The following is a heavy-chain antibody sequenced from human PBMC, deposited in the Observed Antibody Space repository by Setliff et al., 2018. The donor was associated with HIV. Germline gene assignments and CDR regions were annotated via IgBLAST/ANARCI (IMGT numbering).Heavy chain of an antibody. J-gene: IGHJ4*02. CDR2: INTNPGNP. CDR3: ASGCLIGGSGPCRNFEF. V-gene: IGHV7-4-1*02. CDR1: GYTFTSYA. Sequence: ASVKVSCKASGYTFTSYAMNWVRQAPGQGLEWMGWINTNPGNPTYAQGFTGRFVFSLDTSVSTAYLQISSLKAEDTAVYYCASGCLIGGSGPCRNFEFWGQGTLVTVSS. D-gene: IGHD3-9*01.